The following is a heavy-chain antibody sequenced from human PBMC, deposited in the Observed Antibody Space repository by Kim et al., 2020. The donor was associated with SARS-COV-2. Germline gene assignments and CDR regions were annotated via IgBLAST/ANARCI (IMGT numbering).Heavy chain of an antibody. J-gene: IGHJ4*02. CDR3: ARKPFGEERYFDY. Sequence: YADSVRGRFTMSRDNARNSIYLQMENLRVEDTAIYYWARKPFGEERYFDYWGQGTLVTVSS. V-gene: IGHV3-11*04. D-gene: IGHD3-10*01.